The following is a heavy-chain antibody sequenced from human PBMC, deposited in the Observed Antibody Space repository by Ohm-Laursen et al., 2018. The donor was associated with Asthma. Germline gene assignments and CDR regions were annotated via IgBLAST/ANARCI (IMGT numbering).Heavy chain of an antibody. J-gene: IGHJ5*02. CDR1: GFTFSSYG. D-gene: IGHD1-26*01. V-gene: IGHV3-30*03. Sequence: SLRLSCAASGFTFSSYGMHWVRQAPGKGLEWVAGISYDGTNKYYADSVKGRFTISRDNSKNTLYLQMNSLRPEDTAVYYCARDLGVVGVDGWFDPWGQGTLVTVSS. CDR3: ARDLGVVGVDGWFDP. CDR2: ISYDGTNK.